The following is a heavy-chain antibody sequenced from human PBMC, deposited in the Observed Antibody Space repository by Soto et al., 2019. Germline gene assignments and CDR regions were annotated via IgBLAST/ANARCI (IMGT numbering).Heavy chain of an antibody. J-gene: IGHJ6*02. CDR3: ARSIAALRGVRATHYDMDV. CDR2: IIPIFGTA. Sequence: RASVKVSCKASGGTFSSYAISWVRQAPGQGLEWMGGIIPIFGTANYAQKFQGRVTITADESTSTAYMELSSLRSEDTAVYYCARSIAALRGVRATHYDMDVWGQGTTVTVSS. CDR1: GGTFSSYA. D-gene: IGHD6-6*01. V-gene: IGHV1-69*13.